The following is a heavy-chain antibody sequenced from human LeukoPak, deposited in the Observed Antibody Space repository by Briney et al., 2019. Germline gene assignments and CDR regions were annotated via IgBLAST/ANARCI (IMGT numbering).Heavy chain of an antibody. CDR2: IKQDGSEK. CDR1: GFTFSSYW. Sequence: GGSLRLSCAASGFTFSSYWMGWVRQAPGKGLEWVANIKQDGSEKYYVDTVKGRFTISRDNAKNSLYLQMNSLRAEDTAVYYCAREWGIYCSSTSCQGGYFQHWGQGTLVTVSS. J-gene: IGHJ1*01. CDR3: AREWGIYCSSTSCQGGYFQH. V-gene: IGHV3-7*01. D-gene: IGHD2-2*01.